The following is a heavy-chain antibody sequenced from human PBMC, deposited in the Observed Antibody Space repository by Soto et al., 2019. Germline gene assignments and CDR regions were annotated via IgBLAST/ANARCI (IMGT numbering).Heavy chain of an antibody. V-gene: IGHV4-61*01. J-gene: IGHJ6*02. D-gene: IGHD3-3*01. CDR2: IYYTGST. CDR3: ARDQYPFRSGSYYYAMEV. CDR1: GGSFSSEIHY. Sequence: LSLTCTVSGGSFSSEIHYWSWIRQTPGTGLEGIGYIYYTGSTNYNPSLKGRVTMSVDTSRDQASLRLRSVTRADTAVYYCARDQYPFRSGSYYYAMEVWGQGTKVTLSS.